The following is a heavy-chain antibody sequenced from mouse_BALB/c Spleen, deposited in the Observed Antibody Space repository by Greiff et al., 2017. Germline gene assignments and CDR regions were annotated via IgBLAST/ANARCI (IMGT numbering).Heavy chain of an antibody. CDR3: ARSTTVVDYFDY. CDR1: GFTFSSFG. CDR2: ISSGSSTI. V-gene: IGHV5-17*02. Sequence: EVHLVESGGGLVQPGGSRKLSCAASGFTFSSFGMHWVRQAPEKGLEWVAYISSGSSTIYYADTVKGRFTISRDNPKNTLFLQMTSLRSEDTAMYYCARSTTVVDYFDYWGQGTTLTVSS. J-gene: IGHJ2*01. D-gene: IGHD1-1*01.